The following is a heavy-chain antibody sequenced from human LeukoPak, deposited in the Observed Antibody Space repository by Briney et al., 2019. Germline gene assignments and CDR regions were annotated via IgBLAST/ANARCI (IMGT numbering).Heavy chain of an antibody. D-gene: IGHD6-25*01. Sequence: GGSLRLSCAASGFTFSSYAMHWVRQAPGKGLEWVAVISNDGSNKEYTDPVKGRFTISRDISKNTLYLQMNSLRAEDTAVYYCARRPTASAERGMDVWGHGTTVIVSS. CDR1: GFTFSSYA. CDR3: ARRPTASAERGMDV. V-gene: IGHV3-30*04. CDR2: ISNDGSNK. J-gene: IGHJ6*02.